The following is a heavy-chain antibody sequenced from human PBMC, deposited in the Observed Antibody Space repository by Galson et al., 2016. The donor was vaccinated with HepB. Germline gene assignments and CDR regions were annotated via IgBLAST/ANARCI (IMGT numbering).Heavy chain of an antibody. D-gene: IGHD6-19*01. CDR3: ARQDRAGLVNF. CDR2: IYYSGTT. CDR1: GFTFSDYY. J-gene: IGHJ3*01. Sequence: LRLSCAASGFTFSDYYMSWIRQPPGKGLEWIGSIYYSGTTHYNPSLQSRVSISVDTSKNQFSLRLTSVSAADTGMYSCARQDRAGLVNFWGQGTMVTVSS. V-gene: IGHV4-39*01.